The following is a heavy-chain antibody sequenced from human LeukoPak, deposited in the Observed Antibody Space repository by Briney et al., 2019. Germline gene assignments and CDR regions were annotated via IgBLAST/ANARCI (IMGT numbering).Heavy chain of an antibody. J-gene: IGHJ4*02. CDR1: GYTFTSYD. CDR3: ARGGLAYCGGDCYTQDY. CDR2: MNPNSDNT. D-gene: IGHD2-21*02. V-gene: IGHV1-8*01. Sequence: ASVKVSCKASGYTFTSYDINWVRQATGQGLEWMGWMNPNSDNTGYAQKFQGRVTMTRNTSISTAYMELSSLRSEDTAVYYCARGGLAYCGGDCYTQDYWGQGTLVTVSS.